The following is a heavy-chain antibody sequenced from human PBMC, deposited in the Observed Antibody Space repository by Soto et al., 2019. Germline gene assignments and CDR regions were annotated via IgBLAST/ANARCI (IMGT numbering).Heavy chain of an antibody. D-gene: IGHD2-21*02. CDR2: IIPILGVA. J-gene: IGHJ4*02. CDR3: ARSIVVVTALDY. V-gene: IGHV1-69*02. Sequence: SVKVSCKASGGTFSSYTISWVRQAPGQGLEWMGRIIPILGVANYAHKFQGRVTITADKSTSTAYMELSSLRSEDTAVYYCARSIVVVTALDYWGQGTLVTVSS. CDR1: GGTFSSYT.